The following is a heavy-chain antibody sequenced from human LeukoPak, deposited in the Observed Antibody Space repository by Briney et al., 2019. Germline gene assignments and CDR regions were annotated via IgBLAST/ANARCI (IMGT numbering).Heavy chain of an antibody. D-gene: IGHD5-18*01. CDR2: ISESGTGT. J-gene: IGHJ4*02. Sequence: PGGSLRLSCAASRLTFSSYAMSWVRQAPGRGLEWVLAISESGTGTYYAEAVKGRVTISRDYSKNTLSLQMNSLRAEDTAIYYCAKDIAQGYTYGSIEQDYWGQGTLVTVSS. CDR3: AKDIAQGYTYGSIEQDY. V-gene: IGHV3-23*01. CDR1: RLTFSSYA.